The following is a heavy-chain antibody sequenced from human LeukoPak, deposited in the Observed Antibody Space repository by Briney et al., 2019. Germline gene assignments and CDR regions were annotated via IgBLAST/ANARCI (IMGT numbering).Heavy chain of an antibody. D-gene: IGHD6-13*01. CDR2: IYHSGST. J-gene: IGHJ4*02. Sequence: PSETLSLTCTVSGGSISSGGYYWSWIRQPPGKGLEWIGYIYHSGSTYYNPSLKSRVTISVDTSKNQFSLKLSSVTAADTTVYYCARRASGAGGTKAIDYWGQGTLVTVSS. CDR3: ARRASGAGGTKAIDY. CDR1: GGSISSGGYY. V-gene: IGHV4-30-2*03.